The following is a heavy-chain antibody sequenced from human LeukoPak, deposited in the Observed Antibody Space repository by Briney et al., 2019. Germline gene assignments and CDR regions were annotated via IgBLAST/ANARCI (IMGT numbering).Heavy chain of an antibody. Sequence: GGSLRLSCAASGFTFSTYWMHWVRQAPGKGLVWVSRINSDGSSTIYADSVKGRFTISRDNAKNTLYLQMNSLRAEDTAVYYCARVDSYDFWSGYRAPDAFDIWGQGTMVTVSS. CDR2: INSDGSST. CDR3: ARVDSYDFWSGYRAPDAFDI. J-gene: IGHJ3*02. CDR1: GFTFSTYW. D-gene: IGHD3-3*01. V-gene: IGHV3-74*01.